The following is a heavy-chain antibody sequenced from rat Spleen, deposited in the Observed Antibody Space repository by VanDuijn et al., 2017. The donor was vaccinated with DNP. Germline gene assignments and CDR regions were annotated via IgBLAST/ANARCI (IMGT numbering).Heavy chain of an antibody. J-gene: IGHJ2*01. Sequence: EVQLVESGGGLVQPGRSMKLSCAASGFTFSNYGMAWVRQAPKKGLEWVAYISYDGGSTYYRDSVKGRFTISRDNAKSTLYLQMDSLRSEDTATYYCAREYFYSGDYWGQGVMVTVSS. CDR1: GFTFSNYG. CDR3: AREYFYSGDY. D-gene: IGHD1-1*01. CDR2: ISYDGGST. V-gene: IGHV5-25*01.